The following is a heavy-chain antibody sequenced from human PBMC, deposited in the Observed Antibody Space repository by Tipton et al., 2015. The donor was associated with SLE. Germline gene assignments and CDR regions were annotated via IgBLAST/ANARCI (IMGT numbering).Heavy chain of an antibody. J-gene: IGHJ6*03. CDR3: ARAPGLDRDYYYYYYMDV. CDR2: IFKIGSP. Sequence: TLSLTCTVSGGSITSGGYWGWIRQPPGKGLEWIGNIFKIGSPHYNPSLKSRVSLSVDTSKNQFSLKLSSATAADTAVYYCARAPGLDRDYYYYYYMDVWGKGTTVTVSS. D-gene: IGHD3/OR15-3a*01. CDR1: GGSITSGGY. V-gene: IGHV4-39*07.